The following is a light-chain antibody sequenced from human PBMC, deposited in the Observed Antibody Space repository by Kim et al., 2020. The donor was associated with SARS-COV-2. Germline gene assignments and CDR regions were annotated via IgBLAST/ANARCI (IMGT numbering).Light chain of an antibody. Sequence: PGERATRSCRASQNIDTYLAWYQPRRGQAPRLLVYDASNRATGVPDRFSGSGSGTDFTLTISSLEPEDFSIYYCQQRNSWPPAVTFGGGTKVDIK. CDR1: QNIDTY. CDR2: DAS. V-gene: IGKV3-11*01. J-gene: IGKJ4*01. CDR3: QQRNSWPPAVT.